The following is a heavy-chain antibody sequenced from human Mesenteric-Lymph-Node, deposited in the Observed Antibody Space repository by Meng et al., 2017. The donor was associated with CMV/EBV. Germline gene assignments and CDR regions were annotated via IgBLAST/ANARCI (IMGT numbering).Heavy chain of an antibody. D-gene: IGHD2-2*01. CDR2: ISYDGSNK. V-gene: IGHV3-30*04. CDR3: ARGLTGVPAAIPY. J-gene: IGHJ4*02. CDR1: GFTFSSYA. Sequence: GESLKISCAASGFTFSSYAMHWVRQAPGKGLEWVAVISYDGSNKYYADSVKGRFTISRDNSKNTLYLQMNSLRAEDTAVYYCARGLTGVPAAIPYWGQGTLVTVSS.